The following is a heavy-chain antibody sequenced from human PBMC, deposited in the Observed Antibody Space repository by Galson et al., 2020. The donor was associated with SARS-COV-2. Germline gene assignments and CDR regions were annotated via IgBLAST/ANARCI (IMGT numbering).Heavy chain of an antibody. Sequence: SETLSLTCTVSGGSISSRSYSWGWIRQPPGKGLEWIGSTYYSGSSHSNPSLKSRVTISVDTSKNHFSLKLTSVTAADTAVYFCAPYSSSSGWVDPWGQGTLVTVSS. CDR1: GGSISSRSYS. CDR2: TYYSGSS. J-gene: IGHJ5*02. D-gene: IGHD6-6*01. CDR3: APYSSSSGWVDP. V-gene: IGHV4-39*02.